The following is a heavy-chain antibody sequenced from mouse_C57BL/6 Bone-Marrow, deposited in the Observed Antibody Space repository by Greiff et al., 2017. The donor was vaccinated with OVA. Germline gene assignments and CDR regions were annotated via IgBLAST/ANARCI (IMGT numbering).Heavy chain of an antibody. CDR2: ISNLAYSI. CDR1: GFTFSDYG. CDR3: ARHGWAYFDF. D-gene: IGHD3-3*01. J-gene: IGHJ2*01. V-gene: IGHV5-15*01. Sequence: EVMLVESGGGLVQPGGSLKLSCAASGFTFSDYGMAWVRQAPRKGPEWVAFISNLAYSIYYADTVTGCYTISRENAKRTLYLEKVGLRSEDTAMYYCARHGWAYFDFWGQGTTLTVSS.